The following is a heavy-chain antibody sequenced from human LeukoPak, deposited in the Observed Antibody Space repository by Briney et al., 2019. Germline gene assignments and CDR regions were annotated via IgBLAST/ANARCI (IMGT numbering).Heavy chain of an antibody. CDR2: IYYSGST. CDR1: GGSISSSSYY. Sequence: KASETLSLTCTVSGGSISSSSYYWGWLRQPPGKGLEWIGSIYYSGSTYYNPSLKSRVTISVDTSKNQFSLKLSSVTAADTAVYYCARHYDSSGGGSFYPWGQGTLVTVSS. D-gene: IGHD6-19*01. J-gene: IGHJ5*02. V-gene: IGHV4-39*01. CDR3: ARHYDSSGGGSFYP.